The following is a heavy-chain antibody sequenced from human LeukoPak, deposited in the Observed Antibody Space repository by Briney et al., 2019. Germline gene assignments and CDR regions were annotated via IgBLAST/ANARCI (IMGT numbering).Heavy chain of an antibody. CDR3: ARDVMVRGLRDAFDI. J-gene: IGHJ3*02. D-gene: IGHD3-10*01. CDR2: ISSSSSYI. Sequence: GGSLRLSCAASGFTFSSYSMNWVRQAPGKGLEWVSSISSSSSYIYYADSVKGRFTISRDNAKNSLYLQMNSLRAEDTAVYYCARDVMVRGLRDAFDIWGQGTMVTVSS. V-gene: IGHV3-21*01. CDR1: GFTFSSYS.